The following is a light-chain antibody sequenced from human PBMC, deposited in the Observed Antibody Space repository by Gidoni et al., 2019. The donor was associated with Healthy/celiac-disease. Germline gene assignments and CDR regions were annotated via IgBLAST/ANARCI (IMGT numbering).Light chain of an antibody. CDR2: AAS. CDR1: QSISSY. CDR3: QQSYSTPFI. V-gene: IGKV1-39*01. Sequence: DIQMTQSPSSLSASVGDRVTITCRASQSISSYLNWYQQKPGKAPKLLIYAASSLQSGVPSRFSGSGSGTDFTLTISSLQPEDSATYYCQQSYSTPFIFGPGTKVDIK. J-gene: IGKJ3*01.